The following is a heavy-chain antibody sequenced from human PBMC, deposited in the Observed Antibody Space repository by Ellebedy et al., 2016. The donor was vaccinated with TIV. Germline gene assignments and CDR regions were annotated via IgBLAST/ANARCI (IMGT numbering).Heavy chain of an antibody. Sequence: PGGSLRLSCAASGFSFRSYWMSWVRQAPGKGLEWVANIYHGVSQQYYVDSVKGRFTISRDNAKNLLYLQMDSLRAEDTAVYYCARRGSYGDYAVQINNWFDPWGRGTLVTVSS. CDR3: ARRGSYGDYAVQINNWFDP. CDR1: GFSFRSYW. J-gene: IGHJ5*02. D-gene: IGHD4-17*01. V-gene: IGHV3-7*01. CDR2: IYHGVSQQ.